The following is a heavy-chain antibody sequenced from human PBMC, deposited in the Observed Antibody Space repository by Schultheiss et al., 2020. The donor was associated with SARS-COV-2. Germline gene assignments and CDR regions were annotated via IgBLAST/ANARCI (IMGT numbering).Heavy chain of an antibody. CDR2: IGTAGDT. CDR1: GFTFSSYA. Sequence: GGSLRLSCAASGFTFSSYAMSWVRQATGKGLEWVSAIGTAGDTYYPGSVKGRFTISRENAKNSLYLQMNSLRAGDTAVYYCARAGSGYYYEGEYYYYGMDVWGQGTTVTVSS. V-gene: IGHV3-13*01. CDR3: ARAGSGYYYEGEYYYYGMDV. J-gene: IGHJ6*02. D-gene: IGHD3-22*01.